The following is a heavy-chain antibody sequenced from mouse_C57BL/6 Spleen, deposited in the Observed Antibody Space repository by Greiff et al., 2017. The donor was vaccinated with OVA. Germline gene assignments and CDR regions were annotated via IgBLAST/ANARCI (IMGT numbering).Heavy chain of an antibody. D-gene: IGHD1-1*01. Sequence: QVQLQQSGAELVRPGSSVKLSCKASGYTFTSYWMHWVKQRPIQGLEWIGNIDPSDSETHYNQKFKDKATLTVDKSSSTAYMQLSSLTSEDSAVYYCARSLDYGAGFAYWGQGTLVTVSA. CDR1: GYTFTSYW. CDR2: IDPSDSET. V-gene: IGHV1-52*01. CDR3: ARSLDYGAGFAY. J-gene: IGHJ3*01.